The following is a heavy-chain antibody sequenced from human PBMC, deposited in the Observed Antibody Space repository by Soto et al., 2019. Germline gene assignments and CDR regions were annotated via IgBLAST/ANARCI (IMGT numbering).Heavy chain of an antibody. V-gene: IGHV3-23*01. Sequence: EVQLLESGGGLVQPGGSLRLSCAASGFTFSNYAMSWVRQAPGKGLEWVSSITNRGRSTYYADSVKGRFTISRDNSKSTLYRQMNSWRADDTAVYYCAKRGAFNSGWVGDIDYWGQGNLVTVSP. CDR2: ITNRGRST. CDR3: AKRGAFNSGWVGDIDY. J-gene: IGHJ4*02. D-gene: IGHD6-19*01. CDR1: GFTFSNYA.